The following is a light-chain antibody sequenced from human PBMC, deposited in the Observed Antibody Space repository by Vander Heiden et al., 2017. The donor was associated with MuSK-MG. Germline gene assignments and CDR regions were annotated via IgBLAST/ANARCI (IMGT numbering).Light chain of an antibody. Sequence: DIQMTQSPSSLSASVGDRVTITCRASQNIVNYLNWYQQQAGKAPNLLIYGASSLQSGVPSRFSGSGSGTDFTLTISRLQPEDFATYYCQHTDNAPSTFGGGTKVXIK. CDR1: QNIVNY. J-gene: IGKJ4*01. CDR2: GAS. CDR3: QHTDNAPST. V-gene: IGKV1-39*01.